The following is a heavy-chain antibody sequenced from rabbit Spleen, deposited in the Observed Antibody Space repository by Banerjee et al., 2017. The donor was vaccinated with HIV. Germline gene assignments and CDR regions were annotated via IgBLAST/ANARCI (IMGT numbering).Heavy chain of an antibody. D-gene: IGHD6-1*01. CDR2: IEPIFGNT. CDR3: ARASVGFNGYNHAYYYGMDL. CDR1: GFDFSNYG. V-gene: IGHV1S39*01. J-gene: IGHJ6*01. Sequence: QEQLVESGGGLVQPGGSLKLSCTASGFDFSNYGVTWVRQAPGKGLEWIGYIEPIFGNTYYASWVNGRFTISKTSSTTVTLHMTSLTAADTATYFCARASVGFNGYNHAYYYGMDLWGPGTLVTVS.